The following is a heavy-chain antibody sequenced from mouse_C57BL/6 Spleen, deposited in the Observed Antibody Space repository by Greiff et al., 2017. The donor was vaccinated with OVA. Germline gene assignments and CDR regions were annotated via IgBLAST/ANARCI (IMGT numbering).Heavy chain of an antibody. CDR2: IWTGGGT. Sequence: VMLVESGPGLVAPSQSLSITCTVSGFSLTSYAISWVRQPPGKGLEWLGVIWTGGGTNYNSALKSSLSLSTYNSKSQVFLKMNSLQTDDTASDYCARKDYGNAMDYWGQGTSVTVSS. CDR3: ARKDYGNAMDY. D-gene: IGHD1-1*02. J-gene: IGHJ4*01. CDR1: GFSLTSYA. V-gene: IGHV2-9-1*01.